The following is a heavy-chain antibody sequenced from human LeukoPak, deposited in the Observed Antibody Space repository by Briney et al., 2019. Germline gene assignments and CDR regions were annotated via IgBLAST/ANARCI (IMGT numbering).Heavy chain of an antibody. D-gene: IGHD5-12*01. V-gene: IGHV3-33*06. CDR3: AKDCPGGYVIYYYMDV. J-gene: IGHJ6*03. CDR2: IWYDGSNK. CDR1: GFTFSSYG. Sequence: PGGSLRLSCAASGFTFSSYGMHWVRQAPGKGLEWVTVIWYDGSNKYYADSVKGRFTISRDNSKNTLYLQMNSLRAEDTAVYYCAKDCPGGYVIYYYMDVWGKGTTVTVSS.